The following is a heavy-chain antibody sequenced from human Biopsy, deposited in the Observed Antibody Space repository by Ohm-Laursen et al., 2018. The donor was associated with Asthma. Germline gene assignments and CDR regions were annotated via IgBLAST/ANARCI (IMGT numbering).Heavy chain of an antibody. D-gene: IGHD2-15*01. V-gene: IGHV4-61*01. CDR2: ISYSGST. J-gene: IGHJ2*01. CDR3: ARVPTTLRYFDL. CDR1: GGSVSSGSYY. Sequence: GTLSLTCTVSGGSVSSGSYYWSWIRRPTGKGLAWDSYISYSGSTDYNPSLKSRLTISMDTSKNQFSLKLSSVTAADTAVYYCARVPTTLRYFDLWGRGTLVTVSS.